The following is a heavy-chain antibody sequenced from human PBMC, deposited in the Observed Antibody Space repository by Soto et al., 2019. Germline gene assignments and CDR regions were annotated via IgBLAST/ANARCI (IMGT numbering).Heavy chain of an antibody. CDR1: GFTVMYNY. Sequence: PVWSLRLSCAVSGFTVMYNYMEWFRQSPVKVLEWVSVIYRGGDTFYADSVKGRFTISRDNSKNTLYLQMNSLRAEDTAVYYCARGMYGSGSYYIGDAFDMWGQGTMVTVSS. CDR3: ARGMYGSGSYYIGDAFDM. J-gene: IGHJ3*02. D-gene: IGHD3-10*01. CDR2: IYRGGDT. V-gene: IGHV3-53*01.